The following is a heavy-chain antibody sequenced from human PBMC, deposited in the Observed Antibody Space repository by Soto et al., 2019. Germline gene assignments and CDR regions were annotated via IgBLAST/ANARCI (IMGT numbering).Heavy chain of an antibody. CDR2: MNPNSGNT. V-gene: IGHV1-8*01. CDR3: ARSRSEKTYDGSGYVDY. J-gene: IGHJ4*02. Sequence: ASVKVSCKASGYTFTSYDINWVRQATGQGLEWMGWMNPNSGNTGYAQKFQGRVTMTRNTSISTAYMELSSLRSEDTAMYYCARSRSEKTYDGSGYVDYWGRGTLVTVSS. D-gene: IGHD3-22*01. CDR1: GYTFTSYD.